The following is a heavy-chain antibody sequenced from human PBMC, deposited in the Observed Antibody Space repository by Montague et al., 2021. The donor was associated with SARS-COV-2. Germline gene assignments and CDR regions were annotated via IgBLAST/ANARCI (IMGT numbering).Heavy chain of an antibody. Sequence: TLSLTCTVSGGSISSDSYNWSWLRQPDGKGLEWIGRISISGSTNYNPSLKSRVTISVDTSKNQFSLKPSAVTAADTAVYYCARDIAVAVLFDYWGQGTLVTVSS. CDR2: ISISGST. V-gene: IGHV4-61*02. D-gene: IGHD6-19*01. CDR3: ARDIAVAVLFDY. J-gene: IGHJ4*02. CDR1: GGSISSDSYN.